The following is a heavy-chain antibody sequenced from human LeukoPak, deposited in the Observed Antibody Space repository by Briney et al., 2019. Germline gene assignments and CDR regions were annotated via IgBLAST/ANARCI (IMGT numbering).Heavy chain of an antibody. CDR3: ARDKYYDTSASYYFDY. CDR2: TDYRSKWYN. Sequence: SQTLSLTCAISGDSVSSNSAAWNWIRQSPSRGLEWLGRTDYRSKWYNDYAVSVRSRITIKPDTSKSQFSLQLNSVTPEDTAVYYCARDKYYDTSASYYFDYWGQGTPVTVSS. CDR1: GDSVSSNSAA. D-gene: IGHD3-22*01. V-gene: IGHV6-1*01. J-gene: IGHJ4*02.